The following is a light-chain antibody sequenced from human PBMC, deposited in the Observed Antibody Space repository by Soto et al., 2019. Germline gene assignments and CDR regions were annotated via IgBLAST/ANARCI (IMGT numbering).Light chain of an antibody. CDR2: DAS. Sequence: EVVLTQSPATLSLSPGERATLSCRASQSIRTSLAWYQQKPGQAPRLVIFDASNRANGVPARFSGSGSGTEFTLTISSLQSEDFAVYYCQQYNNWPPITFGQGTRLEIK. J-gene: IGKJ5*01. CDR1: QSIRTS. CDR3: QQYNNWPPIT. V-gene: IGKV3-11*01.